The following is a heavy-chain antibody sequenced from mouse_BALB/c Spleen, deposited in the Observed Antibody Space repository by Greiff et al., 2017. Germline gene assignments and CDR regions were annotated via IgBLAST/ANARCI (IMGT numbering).Heavy chain of an antibody. J-gene: IGHJ4*01. D-gene: IGHD1-2*01. Sequence: EVKLMESGGGLVQPGGSLKLSCAASGFDFSRYWTSWVRQAPGKGLEWIGEINPDSSTINYTPSLKDKFIISRDNAKNTLYLQMSKVRSEDTALYYCASLTTAYAMDYWGQGTSVTVSS. CDR3: ASLTTAYAMDY. V-gene: IGHV4-1*02. CDR1: GFDFSRYW. CDR2: INPDSSTI.